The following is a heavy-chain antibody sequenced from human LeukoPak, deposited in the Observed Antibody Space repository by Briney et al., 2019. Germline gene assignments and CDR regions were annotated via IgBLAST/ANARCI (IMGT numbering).Heavy chain of an antibody. CDR3: ARNLGWGATDYYDSSGLADY. V-gene: IGHV3-30*04. Sequence: GGSLRLSCAASGFTFSSYAMHWVRQAPGKGLEWVAVISYDGSNKYYADSVKGRFTISRDNSKNTLYLQMNSLRAEDTAVYYCARNLGWGATDYYDSSGLADYWGQGTLVTVSS. CDR1: GFTFSSYA. D-gene: IGHD3-22*01. J-gene: IGHJ4*02. CDR2: ISYDGSNK.